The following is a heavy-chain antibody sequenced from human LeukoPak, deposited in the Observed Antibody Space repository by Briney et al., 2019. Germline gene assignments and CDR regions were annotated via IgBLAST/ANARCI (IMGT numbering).Heavy chain of an antibody. J-gene: IGHJ4*02. Sequence: PSQTLSLTCTVSGGSISSGSYYWSWIRQPAGKGLEWIGRIYTSGSTNYNPSLKSRVTISVDTSKNQFSLKLSSVTAADTAVYYCARSALGGAAAGYWGQGTLVTVSS. CDR1: GGSISSGSYY. CDR3: ARSALGGAAAGY. CDR2: IYTSGST. D-gene: IGHD6-13*01. V-gene: IGHV4-61*02.